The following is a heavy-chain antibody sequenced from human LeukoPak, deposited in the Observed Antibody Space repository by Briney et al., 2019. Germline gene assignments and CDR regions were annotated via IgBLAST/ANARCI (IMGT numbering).Heavy chain of an antibody. D-gene: IGHD3-10*01. V-gene: IGHV3-74*01. CDR3: ARGGSGSYFGIFDS. J-gene: IGHJ4*02. CDR2: INSDGSST. Sequence: GGSLRLSCAASGFTFSSYWMHWVRQAPGKGLVWVSRINSDGSSTTYADSVKGRFTISRDNAKNSLYLQMNSLRAEDTAVYYCARGGSGSYFGIFDSWGQGTLVTVSS. CDR1: GFTFSSYW.